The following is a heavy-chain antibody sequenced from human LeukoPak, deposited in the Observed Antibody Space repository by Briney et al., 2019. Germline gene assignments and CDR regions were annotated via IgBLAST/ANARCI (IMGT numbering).Heavy chain of an antibody. CDR2: IYYSGST. CDR1: GGSIFSSNW. V-gene: IGHV4-4*02. J-gene: IGHJ4*02. D-gene: IGHD3-3*01. CDR3: ARDGYDFWSGYYTPLGGY. Sequence: SETLSLTCAVSGGSIFSSNWWSWVRQPPGKGLEWIGSIYYSGSTYYNPSLKSRVTISVDTSKNQFSLKLSSVTAADTAVYYCARDGYDFWSGYYTPLGGYWGQGTLVTVSS.